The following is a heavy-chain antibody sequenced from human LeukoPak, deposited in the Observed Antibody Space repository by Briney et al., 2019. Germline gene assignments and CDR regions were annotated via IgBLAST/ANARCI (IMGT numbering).Heavy chain of an antibody. J-gene: IGHJ1*01. V-gene: IGHV3-74*01. CDR1: GFTLGSYW. D-gene: IGHD3-22*01. CDR2: IKSDGST. Sequence: GGSLRLSCAASGFTLGSYWMHWVRQAPGKGLVWVSRIKSDGSTNYADSVKGRFTISRDNAKNTVSLQMNSLRAEDTGVYYCARAPSEIGGYYPEYFRHWGQGTLVTVSS. CDR3: ARAPSEIGGYYPEYFRH.